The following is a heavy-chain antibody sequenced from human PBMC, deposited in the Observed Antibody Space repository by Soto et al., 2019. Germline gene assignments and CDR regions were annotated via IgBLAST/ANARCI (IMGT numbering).Heavy chain of an antibody. Sequence: SLTCTVSGGSISSYYWSWIRQPPGKGLEWIGYMYNTGSTIYNPSLKRRVTISVDTSKNQFSLKLNSVTAADTAVYYCARDLWGYCGADCYPLDVWGQGTMVTVSS. CDR2: MYNTGST. V-gene: IGHV4-59*01. CDR1: GGSISSYY. J-gene: IGHJ6*02. CDR3: ARDLWGYCGADCYPLDV. D-gene: IGHD2-21*02.